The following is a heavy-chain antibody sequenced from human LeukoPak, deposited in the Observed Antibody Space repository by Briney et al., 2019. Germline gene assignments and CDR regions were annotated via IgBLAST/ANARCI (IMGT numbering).Heavy chain of an antibody. Sequence: GGSLRLSCAASGFTFSSYRMNWVRQAPGKGLEWVSSISSSSSYIYYADSVKGRFTISRDNAKNSLYLQMNSLRAEDTAVYYCARDRSVLLWFGELSPPSFDIWGQGTMVTVSS. J-gene: IGHJ3*02. CDR3: ARDRSVLLWFGELSPPSFDI. D-gene: IGHD3-10*01. CDR2: ISSSSSYI. V-gene: IGHV3-21*01. CDR1: GFTFSSYR.